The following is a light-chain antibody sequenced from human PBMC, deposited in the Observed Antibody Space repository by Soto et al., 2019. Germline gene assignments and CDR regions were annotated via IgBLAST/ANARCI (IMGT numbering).Light chain of an antibody. J-gene: IGLJ1*01. Sequence: QSALTQPPSVSGSPGQAVTIPCNGTSSDVGSYNRVSWYHQAPGTAPRLMIYEVSNRPSGVPDRFSGSKSGNTASLTISGLQAEDEADYYCASYTTHTARFVFGTGTKVTVL. CDR2: EVS. V-gene: IGLV2-18*02. CDR3: ASYTTHTARFV. CDR1: SSDVGSYNR.